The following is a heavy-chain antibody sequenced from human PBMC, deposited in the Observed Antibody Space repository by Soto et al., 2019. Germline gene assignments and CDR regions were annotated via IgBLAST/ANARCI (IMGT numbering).Heavy chain of an antibody. D-gene: IGHD5-12*01. Sequence: SVKVSCKASVGTFSSYTISCVRHSHGQGLEWMGRIIPILGIANYAQKFQGRVTITADKSTSTAYMELSSLRSEDTAVYYCASMGDGYNPLRGAYWGQGTLVTVSS. CDR3: ASMGDGYNPLRGAY. V-gene: IGHV1-69*02. CDR2: IIPILGIA. J-gene: IGHJ4*02. CDR1: VGTFSSYT.